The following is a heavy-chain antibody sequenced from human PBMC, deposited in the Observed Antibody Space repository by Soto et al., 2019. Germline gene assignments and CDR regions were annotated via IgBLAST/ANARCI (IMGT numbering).Heavy chain of an antibody. CDR3: AKDSHWVIISPTHDY. V-gene: IGHV3-23*01. CDR1: GFTFSSYA. Sequence: GGSLRLSCAASGFTFSSYAMSWVRQAPGKGLEWVSAISGSGGSTYYADSVKGRFTISRDTSKNMLYLQMNSLRAEDTAIYYCAKDSHWVIISPTHDYWGHGTLVTVSS. D-gene: IGHD3-16*02. CDR2: ISGSGGST. J-gene: IGHJ4*01.